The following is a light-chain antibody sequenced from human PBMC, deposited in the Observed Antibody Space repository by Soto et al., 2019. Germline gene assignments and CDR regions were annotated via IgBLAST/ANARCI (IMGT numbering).Light chain of an antibody. J-gene: IGKJ4*01. CDR1: QGVRST. V-gene: IGKV1D-13*01. CDR3: QHFNDYPLT. Sequence: AIPLTQSPSSLSASVGDRVTITCRASQGVRSTLAWYQQKPGKPPKLLFFGASSLGTGVPSRFSASGSETDFTLTISSLHPVDVATYYYQHFNDYPLTFGGVTKVEIK. CDR2: GAS.